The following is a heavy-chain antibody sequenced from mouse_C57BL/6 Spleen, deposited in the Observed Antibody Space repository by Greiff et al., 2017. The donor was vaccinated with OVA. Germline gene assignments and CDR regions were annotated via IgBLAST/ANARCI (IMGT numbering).Heavy chain of an antibody. J-gene: IGHJ2*01. D-gene: IGHD2-2*01. CDR3: ACGYGYDYGFGFDY. Sequence: VQLQQPGTELVKPGASVKLSCKASGYTFTSYWMHWVSQRPGQGLEWVGNINPSNGGTNYNEKLKSKSTRSVDKSSSTAYMQFSSLTSEGSAVYSRACGYGYDYGFGFDYWGQGTTLTVSS. V-gene: IGHV1-53*01. CDR2: INPSNGGT. CDR1: GYTFTSYW.